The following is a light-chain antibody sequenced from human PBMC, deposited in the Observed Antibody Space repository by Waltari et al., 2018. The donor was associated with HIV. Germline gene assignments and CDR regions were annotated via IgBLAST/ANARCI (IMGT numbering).Light chain of an antibody. Sequence: DIVMTQSPLSLPVTPGEPASISCRSSQSLLQSNGYNYLDWYLQKPGQSPHLLIFLGSSRASGVPDRFIGSGSGTDFTLKISRVEAEDVGVYYCMQALQTPRTFGPGTKVNIK. CDR1: QSLLQSNGYNY. V-gene: IGKV2-28*01. J-gene: IGKJ3*01. CDR3: MQALQTPRT. CDR2: LGS.